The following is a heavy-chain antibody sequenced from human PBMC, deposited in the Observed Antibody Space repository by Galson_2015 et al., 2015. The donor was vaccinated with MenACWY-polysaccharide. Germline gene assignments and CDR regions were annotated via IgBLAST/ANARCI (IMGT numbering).Heavy chain of an antibody. CDR2: IRSSGTNT. Sequence: SLRLSCAASGFTFTSYAMSWVRQAPGKGLGWVSAIRSSGTNTYYADSAKGRFTISRDNSKNTLYLQMNSLRAEDTAVYYCAKDSTDFWSVAGRFDHWGQGTLVTVSS. CDR3: AKDSTDFWSVAGRFDH. D-gene: IGHD3-3*01. CDR1: GFTFTSYA. J-gene: IGHJ5*02. V-gene: IGHV3-23*01.